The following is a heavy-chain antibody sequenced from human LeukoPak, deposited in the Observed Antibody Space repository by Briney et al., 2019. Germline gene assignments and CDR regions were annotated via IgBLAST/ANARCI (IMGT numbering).Heavy chain of an antibody. J-gene: IGHJ4*02. V-gene: IGHV1-3*01. D-gene: IGHD3-10*01. CDR2: INAGNGNT. CDR3: ARDTYGSGSYIRFDY. Sequence: ASVKVSCKASGYTFTSYAMHWVRQAPGQRLEWMGWINAGNGNTKYSQKFQGRVTITRDTSASTAYMELSSLRSEDTAVYYCARDTYGSGSYIRFDYWGQGTLVTVSS. CDR1: GYTFTSYA.